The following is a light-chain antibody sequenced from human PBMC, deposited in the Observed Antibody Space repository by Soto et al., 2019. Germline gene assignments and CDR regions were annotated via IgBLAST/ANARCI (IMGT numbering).Light chain of an antibody. J-gene: IGKJ4*01. CDR3: PQRSNWPPLT. V-gene: IGKV3-11*01. CDR1: QSVSSY. CDR2: DAS. Sequence: EIVLTQSPATLSLSPGERATLSCRASQSVSSYLAWYQQKPGQAPRLLIYDASNRATGIPARFSGSGSGTDFTLTISSLEPEDFAVYYCPQRSNWPPLTFGGGTKVEIQ.